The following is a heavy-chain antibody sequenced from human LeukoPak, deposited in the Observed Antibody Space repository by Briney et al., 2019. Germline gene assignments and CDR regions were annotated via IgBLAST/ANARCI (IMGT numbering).Heavy chain of an antibody. Sequence: SETLSLTCTVSGGSISSYYWSWIRQPPGKGLEWIGYIYYSGSTNYNPSLKSRVTISVDTSKNQFSLKLSPVTAADTAVYYCASLHVDTATVLGWKDFYYMDVWGKGTTVTVSS. CDR2: IYYSGST. CDR3: ASLHVDTATVLGWKDFYYMDV. CDR1: GGSISSYY. V-gene: IGHV4-59*01. D-gene: IGHD5-18*01. J-gene: IGHJ6*03.